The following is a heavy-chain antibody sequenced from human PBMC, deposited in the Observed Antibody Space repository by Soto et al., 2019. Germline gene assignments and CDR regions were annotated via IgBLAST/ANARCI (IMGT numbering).Heavy chain of an antibody. Sequence: GESLKISCKGSGYSFTSYWISWVRQMPGKGLEWMGRIDPSDSYTNYSPSFQGHVTISADKSISTAYLQWSSLKASDTAMYYWARRYSRSVLSYYGMDFRSQGITVTVS. CDR2: IDPSDSYT. CDR3: ARRYSRSVLSYYGMDF. CDR1: GYSFTSYW. V-gene: IGHV5-10-1*01. D-gene: IGHD6-6*01. J-gene: IGHJ6*02.